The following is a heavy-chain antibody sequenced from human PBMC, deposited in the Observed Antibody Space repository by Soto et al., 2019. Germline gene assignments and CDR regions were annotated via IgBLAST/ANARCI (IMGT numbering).Heavy chain of an antibody. CDR2: IKQDGSEK. CDR1: GFTFSSYL. Sequence: GGSLRLSCAASGFTFSSYLMSWVRQAPGKGLEWVANIKQDGSEKYYVDSVKGRFTISRDNAKNSLYLQMNSLRAEDTAVYYCARDTLTYYDFWSGYYTRPITNNWFDPWGQGTLVTVSS. V-gene: IGHV3-7*01. D-gene: IGHD3-3*01. CDR3: ARDTLTYYDFWSGYYTRPITNNWFDP. J-gene: IGHJ5*02.